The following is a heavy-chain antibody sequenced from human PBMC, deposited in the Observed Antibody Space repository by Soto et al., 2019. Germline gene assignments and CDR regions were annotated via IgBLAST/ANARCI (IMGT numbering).Heavy chain of an antibody. Sequence: GGSLRLFCEASGFAFNSSWMHLAPKTPAKGLVWVAGVKSDGTTATYADSVRGRFTISRDNAKNTLYLQMNSLSAEDTAVYYCASLFASTYSPRPFDFWGQGTQVTVSS. D-gene: IGHD2-15*01. V-gene: IGHV3-74*01. J-gene: IGHJ4*02. CDR3: ASLFASTYSPRPFDF. CDR1: GFAFNSSW. CDR2: VKSDGTTA.